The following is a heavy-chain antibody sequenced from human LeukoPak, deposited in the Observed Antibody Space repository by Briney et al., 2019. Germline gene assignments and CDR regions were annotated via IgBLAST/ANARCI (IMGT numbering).Heavy chain of an antibody. D-gene: IGHD3-9*01. CDR2: ISSSSSYI. J-gene: IGHJ6*02. V-gene: IGHV3-21*01. Sequence: PGGSLRLSCAASGFTFSSYSMNWVRQAPGKGLEWVSSISSSSSYIYYADSVKGRFTISRDNAKNSLYLRMNSLRAEDTAVYYCARADYDILAGYYRDYYYYGMDVWGQGTTVTVSS. CDR3: ARADYDILAGYYRDYYYYGMDV. CDR1: GFTFSSYS.